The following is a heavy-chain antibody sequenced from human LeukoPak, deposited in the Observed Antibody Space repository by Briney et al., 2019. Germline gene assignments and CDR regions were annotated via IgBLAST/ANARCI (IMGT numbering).Heavy chain of an antibody. CDR2: MNPNSGNT. J-gene: IGHJ6*03. V-gene: IGHV1-8*03. CDR3: ARVVPYYYYMDV. Sequence: GESLKISCKGSGYTFTSYDINWVRQATGQGLEWMGWMNPNSGNTGYAQKFQGRVTITRNTSISTAYMELSSLRSEDTAVYYCARVVPYYYYMDVWGKGTTVTVSS. CDR1: GYTFTSYD. D-gene: IGHD2-21*01.